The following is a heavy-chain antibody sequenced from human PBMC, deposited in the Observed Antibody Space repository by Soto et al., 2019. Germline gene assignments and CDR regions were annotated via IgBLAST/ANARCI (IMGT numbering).Heavy chain of an antibody. CDR1: GLTFSGYG. CDR3: ASVDFYCSSTSCYVY. CDR2: ISGSGSTT. D-gene: IGHD2-2*01. V-gene: IGHV3-23*01. Sequence: TGGSLRLSCAASGLTFSGYGMSWVRQAPGTGLEWFSAISGSGSTTYYADSVKGRFTISRDNSKNTLYLQMNSLRAEDTAVYYCASVDFYCSSTSCYVYWGQGTLVTVSS. J-gene: IGHJ4*02.